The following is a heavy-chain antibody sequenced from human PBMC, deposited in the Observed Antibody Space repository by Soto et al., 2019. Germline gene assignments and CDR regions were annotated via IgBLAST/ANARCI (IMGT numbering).Heavy chain of an antibody. CDR3: AKSRDGYSRDAFDI. CDR2: TSGTGSSR. J-gene: IGHJ3*02. D-gene: IGHD2-15*01. CDR1: GFTFSAYA. Sequence: EVQLLESGGGLVQPGGSLRLSCVASGFTFSAYAMSWVRQAPGKGLEWVSATSGTGSSRYYADSVKGRFPISRDNSKNPLYLQMNSVRAEDTAIYYCAKSRDGYSRDAFDIWGQGTMVTVSS. V-gene: IGHV3-23*01.